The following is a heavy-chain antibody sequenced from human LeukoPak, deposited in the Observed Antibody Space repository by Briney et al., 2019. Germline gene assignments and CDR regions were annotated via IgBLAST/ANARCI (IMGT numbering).Heavy chain of an antibody. CDR1: GGSISSYY. Sequence: SETLSLTCTVSGGSISSYYWSWIRQPAGKGLEWIGRIYTSGSTNYNPSLKSRVTMSVDTSKNQFSLKLSSVTAADTAVYYCARDLGIADPGWYYYYMDVWGKGTTVTVSS. V-gene: IGHV4-4*07. D-gene: IGHD6-13*01. CDR2: IYTSGST. J-gene: IGHJ6*03. CDR3: ARDLGIADPGWYYYYMDV.